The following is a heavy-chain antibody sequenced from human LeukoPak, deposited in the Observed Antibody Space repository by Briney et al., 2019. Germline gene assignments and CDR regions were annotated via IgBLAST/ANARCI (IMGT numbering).Heavy chain of an antibody. CDR3: TREIGGTTVHY. Sequence: SETLSLTCTVSGDTISSGNYYWGWIRQPPGKGPEWIGRGHSRGRTYYNPSLTSRVTVSSDTSTNQFYLKLTLVTAADTAVYYCTREIGGTTVHYWGQGTLVTVSS. V-gene: IGHV4-39*07. D-gene: IGHD1-7*01. CDR2: GHSRGRT. J-gene: IGHJ4*02. CDR1: GDTISSGNYY.